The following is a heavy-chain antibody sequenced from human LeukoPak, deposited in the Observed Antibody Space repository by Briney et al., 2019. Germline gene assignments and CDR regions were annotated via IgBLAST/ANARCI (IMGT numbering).Heavy chain of an antibody. V-gene: IGHV3-23*01. CDR2: ISGSGGST. Sequence: ETLSLTCAVYGGSFSGYYWSWVRQAPGKGLEWVSDISGSGGSTYYADSVKGRFTISRDNSKNTMYLQMNSLRAEDTAVYYCAKRIQSAMAMGYWGQGTLVTVSS. D-gene: IGHD5-18*01. CDR1: GGSFSGYY. CDR3: AKRIQSAMAMGY. J-gene: IGHJ4*02.